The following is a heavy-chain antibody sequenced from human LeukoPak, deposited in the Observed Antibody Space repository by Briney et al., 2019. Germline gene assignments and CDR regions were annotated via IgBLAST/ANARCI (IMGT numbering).Heavy chain of an antibody. J-gene: IGHJ4*02. D-gene: IGHD3-3*01. V-gene: IGHV1-8*01. Sequence: ASVKVSCKASGYTFTSYDINWVRQATGQGLEWMGWMNPNSGNTGYAQKFQGRVTMTRNTSISTAYMELSSLISEDTAVYYCARGRAIFGVAVYYFDYWGQGTLVTVSS. CDR2: MNPNSGNT. CDR3: ARGRAIFGVAVYYFDY. CDR1: GYTFTSYD.